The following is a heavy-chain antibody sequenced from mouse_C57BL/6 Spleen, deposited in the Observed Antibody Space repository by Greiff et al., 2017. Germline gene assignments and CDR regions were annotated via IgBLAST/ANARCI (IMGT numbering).Heavy chain of an antibody. D-gene: IGHD4-1*01. Sequence: QVQLQQSGPELVKPGASVKISCKASGYAFSSSWMNWVKQRPGTGLEWIGRIYPGDGDTNYNGTFKGKATLTADKSSSTAYMQLSSLTSEDSAVYFCARSANWDVDYAMDYWGQGTSVTVSS. CDR3: ARSANWDVDYAMDY. CDR2: IYPGDGDT. CDR1: GYAFSSSW. J-gene: IGHJ4*01. V-gene: IGHV1-82*01.